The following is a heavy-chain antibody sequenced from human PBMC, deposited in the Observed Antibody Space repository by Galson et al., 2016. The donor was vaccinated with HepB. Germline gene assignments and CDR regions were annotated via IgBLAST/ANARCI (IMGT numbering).Heavy chain of an antibody. CDR2: IYPGDSDA. V-gene: IGHV5-51*01. CDR1: GYNFTKFW. Sequence: QSGAEVKKPGESLRVSCQASGYNFTKFWIGWVRQMPGKGLEWMGIIYPGDSDARYSPSFQGQVTMSVDKSITTAYLHWSSLKASDIGMYYCARQRRDGYQLRVVDHWGQGTQVTVSS. CDR3: ARQRRDGYQLRVVDH. J-gene: IGHJ4*02. D-gene: IGHD5-24*01.